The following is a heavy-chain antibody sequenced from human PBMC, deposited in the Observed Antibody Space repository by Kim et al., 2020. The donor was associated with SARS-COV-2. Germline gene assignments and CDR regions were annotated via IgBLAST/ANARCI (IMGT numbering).Heavy chain of an antibody. Sequence: SETLSLTCTVSGGSISSSSYYWGWIRQPPGKGLEWIGSIYYSGSTYYNPSLKSRVTISVDTSKNQFSLKLSSVTAADTAVYYCARLYPFPYSGSSYGFDYWGQGTLVTVSS. D-gene: IGHD1-26*01. CDR3: ARLYPFPYSGSSYGFDY. V-gene: IGHV4-39*01. CDR1: GGSISSSSYY. CDR2: IYYSGST. J-gene: IGHJ4*02.